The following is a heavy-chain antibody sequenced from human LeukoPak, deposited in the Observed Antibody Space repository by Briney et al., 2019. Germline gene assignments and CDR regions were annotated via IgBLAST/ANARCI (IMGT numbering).Heavy chain of an antibody. Sequence: GASVKVSCKASGYTFTNYGISWVRQVPGQGLEWMGWISAYNGNTNYAQNFQGRVTMTTDTSTSTAYMELRSLRSDDTAVYYCARGETSDNWFDPWGQGTLVTVSS. CDR1: GYTFTNYG. J-gene: IGHJ5*02. CDR3: ARGETSDNWFDP. D-gene: IGHD1-26*01. CDR2: ISAYNGNT. V-gene: IGHV1-18*01.